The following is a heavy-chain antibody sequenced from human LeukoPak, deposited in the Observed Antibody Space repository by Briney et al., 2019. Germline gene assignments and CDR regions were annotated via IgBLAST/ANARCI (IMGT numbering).Heavy chain of an antibody. CDR2: MSTSGNS. D-gene: IGHD6-13*01. V-gene: IGHV4-4*07. J-gene: IGHJ5*02. CDR1: GGSISGYY. Sequence: SETLSLTCTVSGGSISGYYWSWSRQPAGKGLEWIGRMSTSGNSNYIPSLVSRVTMSVDTSKNQFSLNLSSVTAADTAVYYCTRESWSMRWFDPWGQGTLVTVSS. CDR3: TRESWSMRWFDP.